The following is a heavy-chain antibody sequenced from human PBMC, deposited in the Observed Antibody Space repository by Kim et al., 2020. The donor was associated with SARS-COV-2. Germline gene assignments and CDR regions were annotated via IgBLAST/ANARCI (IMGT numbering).Heavy chain of an antibody. D-gene: IGHD3-3*01. J-gene: IGHJ4*02. V-gene: IGHV3-23*01. CDR3: AKYYDFWSGYYDGSYFDY. Sequence: KGRFTISRDNSKNTLYLQMNSLRAEDTAVYYCAKYYDFWSGYYDGSYFDYWGQGTLVTVSS.